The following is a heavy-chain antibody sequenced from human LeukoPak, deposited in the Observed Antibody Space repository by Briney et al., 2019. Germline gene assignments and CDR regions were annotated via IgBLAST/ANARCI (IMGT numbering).Heavy chain of an antibody. CDR1: GFTFSSSA. J-gene: IGHJ4*02. V-gene: IGHV3-23*01. D-gene: IGHD2-21*02. Sequence: GGSLRLSCAASGFTFSSSAMSWVRQAPGKGLEWVSAISNNGGYTYYADSVQGRFTISRDNSKSTLCLQMNSLRAEDTALYYCARYVTALDYWGQGTLVTVSS. CDR2: ISNNGGYT. CDR3: ARYVTALDY.